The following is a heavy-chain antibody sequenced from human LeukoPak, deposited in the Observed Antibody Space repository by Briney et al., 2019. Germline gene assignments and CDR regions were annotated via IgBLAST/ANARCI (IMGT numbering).Heavy chain of an antibody. J-gene: IGHJ5*02. CDR1: GFTFSRNS. CDR2: ISSSSSTI. Sequence: GGSLRLSCAASGFTFSRNSMNWVRQAPGKGLEWVSCISSSSSTIYYADSVKGRFTISRDNAKNSLYLQMNGLRAEDTAVYYCAREGSRVARSLDPWGQGTLVTVSS. CDR3: AREGSRVARSLDP. V-gene: IGHV3-48*04.